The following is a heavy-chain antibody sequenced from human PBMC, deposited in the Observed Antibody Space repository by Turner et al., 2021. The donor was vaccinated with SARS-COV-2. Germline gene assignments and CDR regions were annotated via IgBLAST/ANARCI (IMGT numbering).Heavy chain of an antibody. CDR3: AREWNRGMDV. CDR2: INSDGSDA. Sequence: EAQLLESGGGLVQPGRSLGLSCAASGFPCSNDWMHCVRQGPGKGLVWVSRINSDGSDATYADSVQGRFTISRDNAKNSVSLQMSSLRVEDTALYFCAREWNRGMDVWGQGTTVIVSS. J-gene: IGHJ6*02. V-gene: IGHV3-74*01. CDR1: GFPCSNDW. D-gene: IGHD1-1*01.